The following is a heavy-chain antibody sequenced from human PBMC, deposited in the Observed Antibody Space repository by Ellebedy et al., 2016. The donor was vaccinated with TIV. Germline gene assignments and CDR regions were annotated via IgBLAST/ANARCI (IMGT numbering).Heavy chain of an antibody. CDR2: ISNTGSRT. CDR3: AKGRGGGSESSAPRYYFDY. Sequence: PGGSLRLSCAASGFTFSSYAMSWVRQAPGKGLEWVSTISNTGSRTYYADSVEGRFIISRDNSKKTLYRQMNSLRAEETAVYYCAKGRGGGSESSAPRYYFDYWGLGTLVTVSS. J-gene: IGHJ4*02. V-gene: IGHV3-23*01. CDR1: GFTFSSYA. D-gene: IGHD3-22*01.